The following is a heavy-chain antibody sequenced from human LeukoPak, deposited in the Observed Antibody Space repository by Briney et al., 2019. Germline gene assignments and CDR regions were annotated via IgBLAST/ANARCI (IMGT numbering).Heavy chain of an antibody. D-gene: IGHD3-22*01. CDR2: IYYSGST. CDR3: ARDYRGVYYYDSSGYYYGN. J-gene: IGHJ4*02. Sequence: SETLSLTCTVSGGSISSSSYYWGWIRQPPGKGLEWIGSIYYSGSTYYNPSLKSRVTISVDTSKNQFSLKLSSVTAADTAVYYCARDYRGVYYYDSSGYYYGNWGQGTLVTVSS. CDR1: GGSISSSSYY. V-gene: IGHV4-39*07.